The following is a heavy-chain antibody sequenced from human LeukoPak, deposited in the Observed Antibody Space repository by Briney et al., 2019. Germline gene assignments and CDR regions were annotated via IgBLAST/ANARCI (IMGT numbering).Heavy chain of an antibody. CDR1: GYTFTSYY. CDR3: ARSSTATNTYYYYGVDV. J-gene: IGHJ6*02. CDR2: INPSGGST. D-gene: IGHD5-24*01. V-gene: IGHV1-46*01. Sequence: ASVKVSCKASGYTFTSYYMHWVRQAPGQGLEWMGIINPSGGSTSYAQKFQGRVTMTRDTSTSTVYMELSSLRSEDTAVYYCARSSTATNTYYYYGVDVWGQGTTVTVS.